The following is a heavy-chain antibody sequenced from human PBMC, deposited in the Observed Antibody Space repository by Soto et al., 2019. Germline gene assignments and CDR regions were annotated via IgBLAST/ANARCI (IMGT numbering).Heavy chain of an antibody. CDR3: ARVPDR. CDR1: GCSISSYY. CDR2: IYYSGST. Sequence: SETLSLTCTVSGCSISSYYWSWIRQPPGKGLEWIGYIYYSGSTNYNPSLKSRVTISVDRSKNQFSLKLSSVTAADTAGYYCARVPDRRGQGTRV. D-gene: IGHD2-2*01. V-gene: IGHV4-59*12. J-gene: IGHJ4*02.